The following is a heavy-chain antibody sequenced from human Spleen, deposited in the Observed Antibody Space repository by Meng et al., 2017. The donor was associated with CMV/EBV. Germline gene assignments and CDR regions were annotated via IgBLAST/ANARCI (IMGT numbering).Heavy chain of an antibody. CDR3: ARNLCSSTSCYGMDV. CDR1: GGTFSSYA. D-gene: IGHD2-2*01. V-gene: IGHV1-69*05. Sequence: SVKVSCKASGGTFSSYAISWVRQAPGQGLEWMGGIIPIFGTANYAQKFQGRVTITTDESTSTAYMELSSLRSEDTAVYYCARNLCSSTSCYGMDVWGQGTTVTVSS. J-gene: IGHJ6*02. CDR2: IIPIFGTA.